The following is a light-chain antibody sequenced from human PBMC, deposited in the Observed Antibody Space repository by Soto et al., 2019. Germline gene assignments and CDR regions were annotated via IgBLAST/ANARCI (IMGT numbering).Light chain of an antibody. CDR2: GNS. CDR3: QAFDSSLSGLV. J-gene: IGLJ2*01. V-gene: IGLV1-40*01. CDR1: SSNIGAGYD. Sequence: QSVLTQPPSVSGAPGQRVTISCTGSSSNIGAGYDVHWYQQLPGTAPKLLIYGNSNRPSGVPDRFSGSKSGTSASLAITGVQAEDGADYFCQAFDSSLSGLVFGGGTKLTVL.